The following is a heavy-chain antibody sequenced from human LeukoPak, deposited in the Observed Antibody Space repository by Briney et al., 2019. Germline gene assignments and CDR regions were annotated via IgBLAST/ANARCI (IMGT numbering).Heavy chain of an antibody. Sequence: GGSLRLSCAASGFTFDDYGMSWVRQAPGKGLEWVANIKQDGSEKYCVDSVKGRFTISRDNAKNSLYLQMNSLRAEDTAIYYCARDLGGSQTSWGQGTLVTVSS. J-gene: IGHJ4*02. CDR1: GFTFDDYG. CDR2: IKQDGSEK. CDR3: ARDLGGSQTS. V-gene: IGHV3-7*01. D-gene: IGHD1-26*01.